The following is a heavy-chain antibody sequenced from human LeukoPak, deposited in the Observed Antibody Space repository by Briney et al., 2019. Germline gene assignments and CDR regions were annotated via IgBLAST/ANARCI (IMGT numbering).Heavy chain of an antibody. CDR1: GYTFTSYG. V-gene: IGHV1-18*01. Sequence: ASVKVSCKASGYTFTSYGISWVRQAPGQGLEWMGWISAYNSNTNYAQKLQGRVTMTTDTSTSTAYMELRSLRSDDTAVYYCARGSGLIGWYYFDYWGQGTLVTVSS. CDR3: ARGSGLIGWYYFDY. CDR2: ISAYNSNT. D-gene: IGHD3-3*01. J-gene: IGHJ4*02.